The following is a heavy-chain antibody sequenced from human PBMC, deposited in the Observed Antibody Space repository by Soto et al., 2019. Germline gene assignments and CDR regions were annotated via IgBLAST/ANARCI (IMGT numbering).Heavy chain of an antibody. V-gene: IGHV3-23*01. CDR3: AKLPRGSSPENDY. Sequence: GGALRLSCAASGFTFSIYAMTWVRQAPGKGLEWVSGLSSSGGTTHYADSVKGRFTISRDNSKNTLFLQMNSLRAEDTAVYYCAKLPRGSSPENDYWGQGTLVTVSS. CDR1: GFTFSIYA. CDR2: LSSSGGTT. J-gene: IGHJ4*02. D-gene: IGHD6-6*01.